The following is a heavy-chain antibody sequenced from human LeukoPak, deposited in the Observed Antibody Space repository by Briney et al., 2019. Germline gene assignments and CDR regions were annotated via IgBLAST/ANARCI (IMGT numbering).Heavy chain of an antibody. V-gene: IGHV3-30*19. CDR3: ARCRYDFWSGYYTGYYYYGMDV. CDR1: GFTFSSYG. D-gene: IGHD3-3*01. CDR2: IWYDGSNK. Sequence: GGSLRLSCAASGFTFSSYGMHWVRQAPGKGLEWVAVIWYDGSNKYYADSVKGRFTISRDNSKNTLYLQMNSLRAEDTAVYYCARCRYDFWSGYYTGYYYYGMDVWGQGTTVTVSS. J-gene: IGHJ6*02.